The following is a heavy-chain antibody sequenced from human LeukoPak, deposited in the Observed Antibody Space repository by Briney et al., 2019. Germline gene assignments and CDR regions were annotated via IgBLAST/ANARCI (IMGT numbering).Heavy chain of an antibody. CDR2: ISYDGSKK. Sequence: GESLKISCAASGFTFSSYGMHWVRQAPGKGLEWVAVISYDGSKKYYADSVKGRFTISRDNPKNTLYLQMNSLRAEDTAVYYCAKSYSSSWYDYYYYGMDVWGQGTTVTVSS. CDR3: AKSYSSSWYDYYYYGMDV. V-gene: IGHV3-30*18. D-gene: IGHD6-13*01. J-gene: IGHJ6*02. CDR1: GFTFSSYG.